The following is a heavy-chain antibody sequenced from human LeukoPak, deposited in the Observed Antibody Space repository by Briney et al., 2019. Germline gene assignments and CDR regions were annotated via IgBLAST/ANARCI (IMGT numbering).Heavy chain of an antibody. CDR2: INHSGST. Sequence: SETLSLTCAVYGGSFSGYYWSWIRQPPGKGLEWIGEINHSGSTNYNPSLKSRVTISVDTSKNQFSLKLSSVTAADTAVYYCARGLVIMVRGGRWFDPWGQGTLVTVSS. CDR1: GGSFSGYY. V-gene: IGHV4-34*01. D-gene: IGHD3-10*01. CDR3: ARGLVIMVRGGRWFDP. J-gene: IGHJ5*02.